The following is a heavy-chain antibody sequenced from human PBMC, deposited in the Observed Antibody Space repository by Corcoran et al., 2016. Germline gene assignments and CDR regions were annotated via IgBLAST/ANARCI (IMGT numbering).Heavy chain of an antibody. CDR2: IKSKTDGGTT. Sequence: EVQLVESGGGLVKPGGSLRLSCAASGFTFSNAWMSWVRQAPGKGLEWVGRIKSKTDGGTTDYAAPVKGRFTISRDDSKNTLYLQMNSLKTEDTAVYYCTTYCGGDCPYGMDVWGQGTTVTVSS. V-gene: IGHV3-15*01. CDR3: TTYCGGDCPYGMDV. J-gene: IGHJ6*02. CDR1: GFTFSNAW. D-gene: IGHD2-21*02.